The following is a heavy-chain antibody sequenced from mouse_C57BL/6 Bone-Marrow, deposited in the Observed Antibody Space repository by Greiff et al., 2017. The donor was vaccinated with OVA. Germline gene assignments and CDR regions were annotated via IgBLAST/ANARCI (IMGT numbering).Heavy chain of an antibody. J-gene: IGHJ4*01. V-gene: IGHV1-63*01. D-gene: IGHD1-1*01. CDR3: ARLDYALAMDY. CDR1: GYTFTNYW. Sequence: VQLHQSGAELVRPGTSVKMSCKASGYTFTNYWIGWAKQRPGHGLEWIGDIYPGGGYTNYNEKFKGKATLTADKSSSTAYMQFSSLTSEDSAIYYCARLDYALAMDYWGQGTSVTVSS. CDR2: IYPGGGYT.